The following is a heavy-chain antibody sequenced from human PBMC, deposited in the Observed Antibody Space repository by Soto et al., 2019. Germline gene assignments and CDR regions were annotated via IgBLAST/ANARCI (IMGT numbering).Heavy chain of an antibody. D-gene: IGHD6-19*01. Sequence: QVHLVQSGAEVKRPGASVKVSCKASAYTSTLYGITWVRQDPGQGLEWMGWIRAHNGETKFARKFQDRVTMTTDPSSSTVFMDLRTLTSDDTAVYYCATALGTSGWFDYWGQGTLVTVPS. CDR2: IRAHNGET. CDR3: ATALGTSGWFDY. J-gene: IGHJ4*02. V-gene: IGHV1-18*01. CDR1: AYTSTLYG.